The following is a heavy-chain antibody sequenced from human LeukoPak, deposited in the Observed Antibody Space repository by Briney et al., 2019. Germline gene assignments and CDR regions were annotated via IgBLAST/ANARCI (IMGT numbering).Heavy chain of an antibody. D-gene: IGHD4-11*01. CDR2: IHYSGNT. V-gene: IGHV4-61*01. Sequence: SETLSLTCTVSGDSVSRGSYYWSWIRQPPGKGLECIGYIHYSGNTNYNPSLKSRVTISVDTSKNQFSLKLNSVTAADTAVYYCARDSRVSNSLPFDCWGQGTLVTVSS. CDR1: GDSVSRGSYY. CDR3: ARDSRVSNSLPFDC. J-gene: IGHJ4*02.